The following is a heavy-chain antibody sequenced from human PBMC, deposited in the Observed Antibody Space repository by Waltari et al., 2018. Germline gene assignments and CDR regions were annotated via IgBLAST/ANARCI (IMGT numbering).Heavy chain of an antibody. V-gene: IGHV3-48*03. CDR1: GFSFGSFE. CDR3: AREGSDWSLDV. D-gene: IGHD6-19*01. CDR2: ISSTGNTI. J-gene: IGHJ3*01. Sequence: VEVVESGGGLVQPGGSLRVSCVTSGFSFGSFEMNRVRRAPGEGLEWVAFISSTGNTIYYADSGRGRFTSSRDNAKNSMYLQMNSLRVEDTALYYCAREGSDWSLDVWGQGTSVTVSS.